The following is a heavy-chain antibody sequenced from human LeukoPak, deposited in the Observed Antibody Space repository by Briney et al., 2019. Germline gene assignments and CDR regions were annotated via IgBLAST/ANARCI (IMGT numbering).Heavy chain of an antibody. CDR1: GYTFTGYY. V-gene: IGHV1-2*02. CDR2: INPNTGAT. J-gene: IGHJ4*02. CDR3: ARGRVGSGWPRPYYFEF. D-gene: IGHD6-19*01. Sequence: GASVKVSCRPFGYTFTGYYIHWVRQAPGLGLEWMGWINPNTGATMYGQKFQGRVTLTRDTSIDTAYMELTNLRSDDTALYYCARGRVGSGWPRPYYFEFWGQGSLVTVSS.